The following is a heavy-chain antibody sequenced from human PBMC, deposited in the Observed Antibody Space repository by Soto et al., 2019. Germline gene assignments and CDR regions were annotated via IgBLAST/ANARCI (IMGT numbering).Heavy chain of an antibody. CDR1: GFTFSDFW. D-gene: IGHD2-15*01. CDR3: ARGGSWGPDF. J-gene: IGHJ4*02. V-gene: IGHV3-7*01. Sequence: EVQVVESGGDLVQPGGSLRLSCVVSGFTFSDFWMSWVRQAPGKGLDWVANIKHAGSETYYVGSVEGRFTISRDNTKGSLYLQMNSLIAEDTAVYYCARGGSWGPDFWGQGTLVTVSS. CDR2: IKHAGSET.